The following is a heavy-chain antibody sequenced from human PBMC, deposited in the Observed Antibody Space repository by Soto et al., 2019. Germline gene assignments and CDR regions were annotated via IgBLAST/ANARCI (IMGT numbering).Heavy chain of an antibody. CDR1: GGSISSSTYC. Sequence: ASETLSLTCTVSGGSISSSTYCWGWIRQPPGKGLEWIVSIYYSGSTFYNPSLKSRVTISVDTSKNQFSLSLSSVTAADMAVYYCAALTGYYYYYMDVWGKGTTVTVSS. CDR3: AALTGYYYYYMDV. CDR2: IYYSGST. D-gene: IGHD3-9*01. J-gene: IGHJ6*03. V-gene: IGHV4-39*01.